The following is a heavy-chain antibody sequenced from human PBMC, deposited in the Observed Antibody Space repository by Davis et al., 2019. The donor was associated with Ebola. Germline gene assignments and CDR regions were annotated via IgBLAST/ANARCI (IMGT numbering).Heavy chain of an antibody. V-gene: IGHV1-18*01. Sequence: AASVKVSCKASGYTFTSYGISWVRQAPGQGLEWMGWLNSYNGKTDYAQNVQGRVTMTTDTSTSTAYLELRSLTSDDTAVYYCATGVIAFGGVIVMDWGQGTLVTVSS. CDR3: ATGVIAFGGVIVMD. CDR1: GYTFTSYG. D-gene: IGHD3-16*02. J-gene: IGHJ4*02. CDR2: LNSYNGKT.